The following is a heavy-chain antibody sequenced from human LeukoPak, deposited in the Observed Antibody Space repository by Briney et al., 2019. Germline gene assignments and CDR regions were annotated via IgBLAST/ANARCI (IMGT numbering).Heavy chain of an antibody. CDR2: INGIGGST. J-gene: IGHJ5*02. Sequence: GGSLRLSCAASGYTFSSYARSWVREAPGKGLEWVSAINGIGGSTYYADSVKGRFTISGDNSKSTLYLQMNSLRAEDTAVYYCARGPKSQKQWLFSLFDPWGQGTLVTVSS. CDR3: ARGPKSQKQWLFSLFDP. V-gene: IGHV3-23*01. CDR1: GYTFSSYA. D-gene: IGHD6-19*01.